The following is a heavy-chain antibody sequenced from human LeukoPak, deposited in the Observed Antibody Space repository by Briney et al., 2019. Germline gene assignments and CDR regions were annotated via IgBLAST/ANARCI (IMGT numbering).Heavy chain of an antibody. CDR3: ASSNWFDP. CDR1: GFTFSSYS. V-gene: IGHV3-21*01. CDR2: ISSSSSYI. Sequence: PGGSLRLSCAASGFTFSSYSMNWVRQAPGKGLEWVSSISSSSSYIYYAESVKGRFTISRDNAKNSLYLQMNSLRAEDTAVYYCASSNWFDPWGQGTLVTVSS. J-gene: IGHJ5*02.